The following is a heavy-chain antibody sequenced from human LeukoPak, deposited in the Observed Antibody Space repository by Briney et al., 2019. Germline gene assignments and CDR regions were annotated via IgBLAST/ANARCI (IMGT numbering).Heavy chain of an antibody. CDR1: GGTFNSYA. J-gene: IGHJ5*02. D-gene: IGHD3-3*01. CDR2: VIPIFGTA. Sequence: GASEKVSCKASGGTFNSYAISWVRQAPGQGVEWVGGVIPIFGTANYAQKFQGRVTITTDESTSTAYMELSSLRSEDTAVYYCASEGQLRFHNWFDPWGQGTLVTVSS. V-gene: IGHV1-69*05. CDR3: ASEGQLRFHNWFDP.